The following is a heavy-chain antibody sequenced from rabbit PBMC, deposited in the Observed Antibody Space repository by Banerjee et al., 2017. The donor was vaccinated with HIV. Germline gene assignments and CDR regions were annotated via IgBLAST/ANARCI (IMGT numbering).Heavy chain of an antibody. CDR3: ARDRDTGSVYYFDL. V-gene: IGHV1S45*01. Sequence: YWVRQAPGKGLEWIACIYGGSSGTTYYASWAKGRFTISKTSSTTVTLQMTSLTAADTATYFCARDRDTGSVYYFDLWGPGTLVTVS. CDR2: IYGGSSGTT. J-gene: IGHJ4*01. D-gene: IGHD8-1*01.